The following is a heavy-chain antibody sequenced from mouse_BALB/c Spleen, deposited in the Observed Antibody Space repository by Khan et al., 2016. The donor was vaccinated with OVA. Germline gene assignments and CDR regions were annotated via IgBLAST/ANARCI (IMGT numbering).Heavy chain of an antibody. Sequence: EVQLQESGPELEKPGASVKISCKASGYSFTGYNMNWVKQSNGKSLEWIGNIDPYYGGATYNQKFKGKATLTVDKSSRTAYMQLKSLTSEDSSVYYCTRGYATYVRYYFDYWGQGPTLTVSS. V-gene: IGHV1-39*01. CDR3: TRGYATYVRYYFDY. J-gene: IGHJ2*01. D-gene: IGHD2-1*01. CDR1: GYSFTGYN. CDR2: IDPYYGGA.